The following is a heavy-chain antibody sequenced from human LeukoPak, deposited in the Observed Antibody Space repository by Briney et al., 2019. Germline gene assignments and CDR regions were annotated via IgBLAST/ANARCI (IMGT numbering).Heavy chain of an antibody. D-gene: IGHD3-10*01. CDR2: ISAYNGNT. V-gene: IGHV1-18*01. CDR3: ARFGGSGSQGNWFDP. Sequence: ASVKVSCKASGYTFTSYGISRVRQAPGQGLEWMGWISAYNGNTNYAQKLQGRVTMTTDTSTSTAYMELRSLRSDDTAVYYCARFGGSGSQGNWFDPWGQGTLVTVSS. CDR1: GYTFTSYG. J-gene: IGHJ5*02.